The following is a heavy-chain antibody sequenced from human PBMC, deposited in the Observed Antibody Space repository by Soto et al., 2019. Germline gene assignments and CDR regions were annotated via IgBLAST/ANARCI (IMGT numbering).Heavy chain of an antibody. CDR1: GYTFTSYA. V-gene: IGHV1-3*01. J-gene: IGHJ6*02. CDR2: INAGNGNT. CDR3: AISGGGNSFTYSYYGMDV. D-gene: IGHD2-21*02. Sequence: QVQLVQSGAEVKKPGASVKVSCKASGYTFTSYAMHWVRQAPGQRLEWMGWINAGNGNTKYSQKFQGRVTITRDTSASTAYMELSSLRSEDTAVYYCAISGGGNSFTYSYYGMDVWGQGTTVTVSS.